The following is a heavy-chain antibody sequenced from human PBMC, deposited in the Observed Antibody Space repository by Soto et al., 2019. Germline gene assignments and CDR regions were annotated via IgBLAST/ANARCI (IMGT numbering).Heavy chain of an antibody. CDR3: ARDSRYYDSSGYPYYFDY. V-gene: IGHV1-18*01. CDR2: ISAYNGNT. Sequence: GASVKVSCKASGCTFTSYGISWVRQAPGQGLEWMGWISAYNGNTNYAQKLQGRVTMTTETSTSTDYMELRSLRSDDTAVYYCARDSRYYDSSGYPYYFDYWG. J-gene: IGHJ4*01. CDR1: GCTFTSYG. D-gene: IGHD3-22*01.